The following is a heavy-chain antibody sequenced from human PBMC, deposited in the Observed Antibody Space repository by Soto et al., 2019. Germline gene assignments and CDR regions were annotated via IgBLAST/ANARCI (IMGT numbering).Heavy chain of an antibody. CDR2: ISYDGSNK. J-gene: IGHJ6*02. Sequence: QVQLVESGGGVVQPGRSLRLSCAASGFTFSSYAMHWVRQAPGKGLEWVAVISYDGSNKYYADSVKGRFTISRDNSKNTLYLQMNSLRAEDTAVYYCARGEYSSSSEDYYYYYGMDVWGQGTTVTVSS. CDR3: ARGEYSSSSEDYYYYYGMDV. CDR1: GFTFSSYA. V-gene: IGHV3-30-3*01. D-gene: IGHD6-6*01.